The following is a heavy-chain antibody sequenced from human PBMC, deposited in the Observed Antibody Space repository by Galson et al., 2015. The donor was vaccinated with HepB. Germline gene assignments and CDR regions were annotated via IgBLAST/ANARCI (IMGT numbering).Heavy chain of an antibody. Sequence: SLRLSCAASGSTFATYGMHWIRQAPGKGLEWVAIISYDGLNKFYGNSVKGRFTISRDNSKNTLYLQMNSLRGDDTALYYCAKDLGRYGSGPDINYFYYGMDVWGQGTTVTVSS. CDR1: GSTFATYG. CDR2: ISYDGLNK. J-gene: IGHJ6*02. CDR3: AKDLGRYGSGPDINYFYYGMDV. V-gene: IGHV3-30*18. D-gene: IGHD3-10*01.